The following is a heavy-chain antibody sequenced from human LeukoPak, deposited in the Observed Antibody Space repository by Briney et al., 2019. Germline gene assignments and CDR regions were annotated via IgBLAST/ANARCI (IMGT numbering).Heavy chain of an antibody. D-gene: IGHD3-10*01. CDR3: ARDRGSGSYTRPSYYYYYMDV. V-gene: IGHV1-69*13. J-gene: IGHJ6*03. Sequence: GASVKVSCKASGGTFSSYAISWVRQAPGQGLEWMGGIIPIFGTANYAQKFQGRVTITADESTSTAYMELSSLRSEDTAVYYCARDRGSGSYTRPSYYYYYMDVWGKGTTVTISS. CDR1: GGTFSSYA. CDR2: IIPIFGTA.